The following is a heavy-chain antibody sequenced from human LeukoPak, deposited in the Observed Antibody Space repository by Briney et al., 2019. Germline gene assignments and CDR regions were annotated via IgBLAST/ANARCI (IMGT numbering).Heavy chain of an antibody. J-gene: IGHJ4*02. CDR3: AKDPTDFDSSGQTYFDY. D-gene: IGHD3-22*01. V-gene: IGHV3-23*01. Sequence: GGSLRLSCAASGFSFSSCAMNWVRQAPGKGLEWVSGFSGSGGITHYADSVRGRFTISRDNSKKTLYWQKNSLAAEDTAVYYCAKDPTDFDSSGQTYFDYCGEGSLVTVSS. CDR1: GFSFSSCA. CDR2: FSGSGGIT.